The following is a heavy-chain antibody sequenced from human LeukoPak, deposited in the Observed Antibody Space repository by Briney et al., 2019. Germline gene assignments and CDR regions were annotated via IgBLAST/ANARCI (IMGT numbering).Heavy chain of an antibody. V-gene: IGHV4-59*11. Sequence: SETLSLTCTVSGGSISSHYWSWIRQPPGKGLEWIGYIYYSGSTNYNPSLKSRVTISVDTSKNQFSLKLSSVTAADTAVYHCARMRDWFDPWGQGTPVTVSS. CDR3: ARMRDWFDP. J-gene: IGHJ5*02. CDR1: GGSISSHY. CDR2: IYYSGST.